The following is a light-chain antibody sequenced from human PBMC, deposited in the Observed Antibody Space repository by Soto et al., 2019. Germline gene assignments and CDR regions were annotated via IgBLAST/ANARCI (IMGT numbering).Light chain of an antibody. CDR1: QGIRNP. J-gene: IGKJ5*01. V-gene: IGKV1-9*01. CDR2: FAS. Sequence: IRLTQSPSSLSASVGDRVTITCRASQGIRNPLAWYQQKPGKGPKLLIYFASTLQIGVPSRFSGSGSVTDFTLTISSLQPEDFATYYCQQVDSYPFTFGQGTLLEIK. CDR3: QQVDSYPFT.